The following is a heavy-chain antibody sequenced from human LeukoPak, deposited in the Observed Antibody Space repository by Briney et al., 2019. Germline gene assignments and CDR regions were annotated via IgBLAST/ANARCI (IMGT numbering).Heavy chain of an antibody. J-gene: IGHJ4*02. V-gene: IGHV3-48*01. CDR3: ARDGFWLPEPKGSDY. CDR2: ISSSSNTI. Sequence: PGRSLRLSCAASGFTFSSYSMNWVRQAPGKGLEWVSYISSSSNTIYYADSVRGRFTISRDNAKNSLYLQMNSLRAEDTAVYYCARDGFWLPEPKGSDYWGQGTLVTVSS. D-gene: IGHD1-14*01. CDR1: GFTFSSYS.